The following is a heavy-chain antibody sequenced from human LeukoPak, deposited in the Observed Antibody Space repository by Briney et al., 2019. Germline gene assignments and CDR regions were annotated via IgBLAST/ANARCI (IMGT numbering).Heavy chain of an antibody. V-gene: IGHV3-48*03. J-gene: IGHJ6*02. Sequence: PGGSLRPSCAASGFPFSSYSMTWVRQAPGKGLEWVSYISSSGSTIYYADSVKGRFTISRDNAKNSLYLQMNSLRAEDTAVYYCARESTLPFYGMDVWGQGTTVTVSS. CDR2: ISSSGSTI. CDR3: ARESTLPFYGMDV. CDR1: GFPFSSYS.